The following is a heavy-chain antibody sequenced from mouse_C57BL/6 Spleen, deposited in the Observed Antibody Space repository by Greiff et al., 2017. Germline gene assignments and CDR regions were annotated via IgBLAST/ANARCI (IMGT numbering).Heavy chain of an antibody. CDR3: ARGPTVVEDWYFDV. D-gene: IGHD1-1*01. CDR1: GYTFTGYW. J-gene: IGHJ1*03. V-gene: IGHV1-9*01. Sequence: VKLVESGAELMKPGASVKLSCKATGYTFTGYWIEWVKQRPGHGLEWIGEILPGSGSTNYNEKFKGKATFTADTSSNTAYMQLSSLTTEDSAIYYWARGPTVVEDWYFDVWGTGTTVTVAS. CDR2: ILPGSGST.